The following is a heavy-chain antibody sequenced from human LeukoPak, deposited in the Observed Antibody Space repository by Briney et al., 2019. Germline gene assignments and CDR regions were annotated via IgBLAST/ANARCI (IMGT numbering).Heavy chain of an antibody. CDR2: ISGSGGGT. D-gene: IGHD3-10*01. V-gene: IGHV3-23*01. Sequence: PGGSLRLSCAASGFTFSSYAMSWVRQAPGNGLEWVSAISGSGGGTYYADSVEGRFTISRDNSKNTLSLQMNSLRAEDTAVFYCARSIYGSGSYYAFDIWGQGTMVTVSS. CDR3: ARSIYGSGSYYAFDI. CDR1: GFTFSSYA. J-gene: IGHJ3*02.